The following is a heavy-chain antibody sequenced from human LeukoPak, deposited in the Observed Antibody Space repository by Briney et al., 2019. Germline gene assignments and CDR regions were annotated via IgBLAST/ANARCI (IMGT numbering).Heavy chain of an antibody. J-gene: IGHJ6*02. CDR3: ARCPNHYYGMDV. CDR2: VYYSGST. Sequence: SETLSLTCTVSGGSISTYYWNWIRQPPGKGLEWIGYVYYSGSTNYNPSLKSRVTISVDTSKNQFSLKLSSVTAADTAVYYCARCPNHYYGMDVWGQGTTVTVSS. V-gene: IGHV4-59*01. CDR1: GGSISTYY.